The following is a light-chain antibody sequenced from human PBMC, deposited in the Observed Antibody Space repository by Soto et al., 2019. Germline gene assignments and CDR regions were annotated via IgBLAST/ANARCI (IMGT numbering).Light chain of an antibody. J-gene: IGLJ2*01. V-gene: IGLV2-14*03. Sequence: QSALTQPASVSGSPGQSITISCTGTSSDVGGYNYVSWYQQYPGKAPKLMIYDVRHRPSGVSNRFSGSKSGNTASLTISGLQAEDEADYYCSSYASSSTPVVFGGGTKLTVL. CDR2: DVR. CDR3: SSYASSSTPVV. CDR1: SSDVGGYNY.